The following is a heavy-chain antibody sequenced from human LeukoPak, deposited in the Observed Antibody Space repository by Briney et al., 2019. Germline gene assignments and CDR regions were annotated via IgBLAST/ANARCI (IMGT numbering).Heavy chain of an antibody. V-gene: IGHV4-39*07. CDR1: GGSISSSSYY. CDR2: IYYSGST. D-gene: IGHD6-13*01. Sequence: SGTLSLTCTVSGGSISSSSYYWGWIRQPPGKGLEWIGSIYYSGSTYYNPSLKSRVTISVDTSKNQFSLKLSSVTAADTAVYYCARNGAYFIAAAGGWFDPWGQGTLVTVSS. CDR3: ARNGAYFIAAAGGWFDP. J-gene: IGHJ5*02.